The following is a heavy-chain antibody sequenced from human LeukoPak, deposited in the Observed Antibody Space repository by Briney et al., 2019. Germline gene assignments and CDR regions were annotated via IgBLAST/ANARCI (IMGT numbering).Heavy chain of an antibody. J-gene: IGHJ4*02. CDR1: GGTFINYD. CDR2: INPILDVA. Sequence: GASVKVSCKASGGTFINYDFNWVRQAPGQGLEWMGRINPILDVATYAQKFQGRVTITTDESTSTAYMELSSLRSEDTAVYYCAREGGFWGQGTLVTVSS. CDR3: AREGGF. V-gene: IGHV1-69*04.